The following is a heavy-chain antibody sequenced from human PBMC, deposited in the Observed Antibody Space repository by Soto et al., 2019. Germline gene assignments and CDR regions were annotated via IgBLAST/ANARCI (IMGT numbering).Heavy chain of an antibody. Sequence: GESLKISCKGSGYSFTSYWIGWVRQMLGKGLEWMGIIYPGDSDTRYSPSFQGQVTISADKSISTAYLQWSSLKASDTAMYYCALTLRYCSGGSCYSSLFDPWGQGTLVTVSS. V-gene: IGHV5-51*01. CDR1: GYSFTSYW. CDR3: ALTLRYCSGGSCYSSLFDP. CDR2: IYPGDSDT. J-gene: IGHJ5*02. D-gene: IGHD2-15*01.